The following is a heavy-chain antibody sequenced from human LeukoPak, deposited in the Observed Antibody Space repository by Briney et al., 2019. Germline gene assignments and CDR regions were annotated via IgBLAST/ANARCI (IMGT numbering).Heavy chain of an antibody. CDR1: GYTFTGYY. J-gene: IGHJ4*02. CDR3: ARGLVVNSVVVTADYFDY. CDR2: INPSGGST. D-gene: IGHD2-21*02. Sequence: ASVKVSCKASGYTFTGYYMHWVRQAPGQGLEWMGIINPSGGSTSYAQKFQGRVTMTRDMSTSTVYMELSSLRSEDTAVYYCARGLVVNSVVVTADYFDYWGQGTLVTVSS. V-gene: IGHV1-46*01.